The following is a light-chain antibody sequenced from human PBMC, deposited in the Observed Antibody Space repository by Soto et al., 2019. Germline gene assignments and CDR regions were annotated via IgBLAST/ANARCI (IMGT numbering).Light chain of an antibody. CDR2: DVS. V-gene: IGLV2-11*01. CDR3: CSYAGTYIPL. Sequence: QSALTQPRSVSGSPGQSVTISCTGTSSDVGAYNFVSWYQHNPGKAPKLMIFDVSVRPSGVPDRFSGSKSANTASLTISGLQTEDEADYYCCSYAGTYIPLFGGGTKVTVL. J-gene: IGLJ2*01. CDR1: SSDVGAYNF.